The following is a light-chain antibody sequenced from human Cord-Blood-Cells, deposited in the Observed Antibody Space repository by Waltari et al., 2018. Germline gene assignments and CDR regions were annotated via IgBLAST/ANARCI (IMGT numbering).Light chain of an antibody. CDR2: DAS. CDR1: QSISSW. V-gene: IGKV1-5*01. CDR3: QQYNSYSLT. Sequence: DIQMTQSPSTLSASVGDRVTITCRASQSISSWLAWYQQKPGKAPKFLIYDASSLESGVPSRFSGSGSWTEVTLTISSLQPDDFATYYCQQYNSYSLTFGPGTKVDIK. J-gene: IGKJ3*01.